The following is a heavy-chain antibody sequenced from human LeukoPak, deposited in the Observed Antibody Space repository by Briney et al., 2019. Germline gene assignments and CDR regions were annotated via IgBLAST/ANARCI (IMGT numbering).Heavy chain of an antibody. CDR3: ARDFAYGPNFDY. V-gene: IGHV4-4*07. CDR1: GGSISRYY. Sequence: SETLSLPCTVSGGSISRYYWSWIRQPAGKGLEWIGRIYTSGSTNYNPSLKSRVTMSVDTSKNQFSLKLSSVTAADTAVYYCARDFAYGPNFDYWGQGTLVTVSS. D-gene: IGHD3-10*01. J-gene: IGHJ4*02. CDR2: IYTSGST.